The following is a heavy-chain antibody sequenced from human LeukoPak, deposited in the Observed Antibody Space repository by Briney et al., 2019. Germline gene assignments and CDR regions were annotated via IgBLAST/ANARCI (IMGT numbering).Heavy chain of an antibody. J-gene: IGHJ6*02. Sequence: SETLSLTCTVSGGSVSSGSYYWRWIRQPPGKGLEWIGYIYYSGSTNYSPSLKSRVTISVDTSKNQFSLKLSSVTAADTAVYYCARDELVPAAIPYYYGMDVWGQGTTVTVSS. CDR1: GGSVSSGSYY. D-gene: IGHD2-2*02. V-gene: IGHV4-61*01. CDR2: IYYSGST. CDR3: ARDELVPAAIPYYYGMDV.